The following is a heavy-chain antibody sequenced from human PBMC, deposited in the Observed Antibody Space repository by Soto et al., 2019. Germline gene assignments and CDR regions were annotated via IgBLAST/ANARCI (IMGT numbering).Heavy chain of an antibody. D-gene: IGHD6-6*01. V-gene: IGHV4-59*01. Sequence: SETLSLTCTVSGGSISSYYWSWIRQPPGKGLKWIGYIYYSGSTNYNPSLKSRVTISVDTSKNQFSLKLSSVTAADTAVYYCARTYSSSFAGGMDVWGQGTTVTVSS. CDR2: IYYSGST. CDR3: ARTYSSSFAGGMDV. CDR1: GGSISSYY. J-gene: IGHJ6*02.